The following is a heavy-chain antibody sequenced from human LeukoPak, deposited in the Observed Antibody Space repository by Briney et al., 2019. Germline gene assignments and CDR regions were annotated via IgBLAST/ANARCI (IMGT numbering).Heavy chain of an antibody. CDR3: ARAPAAAGSFFDY. J-gene: IGHJ4*02. Sequence: GGSLRLSCAASGFTFSSYWMSWVRQAPGKGLEWVANIKQDGSEKYYVDSVKGRFTISGDNAKNSLYLQMNSLRAEDTAVYYCARAPAAAGSFFDYWGQGTLVTVSS. CDR1: GFTFSSYW. D-gene: IGHD6-13*01. CDR2: IKQDGSEK. V-gene: IGHV3-7*01.